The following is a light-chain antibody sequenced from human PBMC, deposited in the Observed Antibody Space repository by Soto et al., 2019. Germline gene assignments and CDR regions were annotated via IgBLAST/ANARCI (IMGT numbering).Light chain of an antibody. CDR3: QQYYDWPRT. CDR1: QGIIGN. CDR2: GAS. Sequence: DTVMTQSPVTLSGSPGERVTLSCRSSQGIIGNLAWYQQKRGQAPRVLIYGASTRATGVPDRFSGSGSGTEFTLTITGLQSEDSAIYYCQQYYDWPRTFGQGTKVDIK. J-gene: IGKJ1*01. V-gene: IGKV3-15*01.